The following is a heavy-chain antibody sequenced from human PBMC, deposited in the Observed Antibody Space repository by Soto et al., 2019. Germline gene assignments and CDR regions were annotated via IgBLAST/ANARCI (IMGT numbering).Heavy chain of an antibody. CDR2: INPNSGGT. Sequence: ASVKVSCKASGYTFTGYYMHWVRQAPGQGLEWMGWINPNSGGTNYAQKLQGRVTMTRDPSISTAYMELSRLRSDDTAVYYCARDIDMDIVVEVAATAPGYWGQGTLVTVSS. J-gene: IGHJ4*02. CDR1: GYTFTGYY. D-gene: IGHD2-15*01. V-gene: IGHV1-2*02. CDR3: ARDIDMDIVVEVAATAPGY.